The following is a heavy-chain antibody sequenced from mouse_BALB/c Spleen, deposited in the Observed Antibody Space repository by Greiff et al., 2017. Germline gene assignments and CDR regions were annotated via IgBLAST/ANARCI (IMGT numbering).Heavy chain of an antibody. CDR2: INPSSGYT. D-gene: IGHD2-1*01. Sequence: VKLMESGAELARPGASVKMSCKASGYTFTSYTMHWVKQRPGQGLEWIGYINPSSGYTNYNQKFKDKATLTADKSSSTAYMQLSSLTSEDSAVYYCARQGGNLAMDYWGQGTSVTVSS. J-gene: IGHJ4*01. CDR1: GYTFTSYT. V-gene: IGHV1-4*01. CDR3: ARQGGNLAMDY.